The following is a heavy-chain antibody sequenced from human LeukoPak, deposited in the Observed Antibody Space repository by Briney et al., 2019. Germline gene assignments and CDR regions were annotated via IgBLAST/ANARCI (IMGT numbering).Heavy chain of an antibody. D-gene: IGHD1-26*01. CDR1: GGSINTGDYY. Sequence: PSQTLSLTCTVSGGSINTGDYYWTWIRQHPVKGLEWIGYVYYSGSTYFNPSLKRRLTISIDTSKNQFSLRLRSVTAADTAVYYCARAGSGSYPIDYWGQGTLVTVSS. CDR3: ARAGSGSYPIDY. V-gene: IGHV4-31*03. J-gene: IGHJ4*02. CDR2: VYYSGST.